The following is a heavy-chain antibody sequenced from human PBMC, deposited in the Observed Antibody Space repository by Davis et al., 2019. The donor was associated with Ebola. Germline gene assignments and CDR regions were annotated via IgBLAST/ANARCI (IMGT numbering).Heavy chain of an antibody. CDR3: TRPPLIRGVIHTNGMDV. J-gene: IGHJ6*02. V-gene: IGHV3-73*01. D-gene: IGHD3-10*01. CDR1: GFTFSGSA. Sequence: PWGSLRLSCAASGFTFSGSAMHWVRQASGNGLEWVGRIRSKANSYATAYAASVKGRFTISRDDSKNTAYLQMNSLKTEDTAVYYCTRPPLIRGVIHTNGMDVWGQGTTVTVSS. CDR2: IRSKANSYAT.